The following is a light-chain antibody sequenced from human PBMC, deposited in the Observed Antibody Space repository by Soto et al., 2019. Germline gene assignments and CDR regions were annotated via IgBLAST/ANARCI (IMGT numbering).Light chain of an antibody. J-gene: IGLJ2*01. V-gene: IGLV2-14*01. Sequence: QSVLTQPASVSGFPGQSITISCTGTSSDVGAYNYVSWYQQHPGKAPKLMIYEVSNRPSGVSNRFSGSKSGDTASLTISGLQVEDEADYYCSSYTSTSTLVFGGGTQLTVL. CDR3: SSYTSTSTLV. CDR2: EVS. CDR1: SSDVGAYNY.